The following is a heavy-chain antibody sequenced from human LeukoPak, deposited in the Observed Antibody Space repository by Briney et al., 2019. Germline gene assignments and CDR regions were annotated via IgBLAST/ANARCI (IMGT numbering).Heavy chain of an antibody. V-gene: IGHV1-2*02. CDR1: GYTFTGYY. CDR3: ARDKGYCSGGSCYWLPDDY. J-gene: IGHJ4*02. Sequence: GASVKVSCKASGYTFTGYYMRWGRQAPGQGLEWMGWINPNSGGTNYAQKFQGRVTMTRDTSISTAYMELSRLRSDDTAVYYYARDKGYCSGGSCYWLPDDYWGQGTLVTVSS. CDR2: INPNSGGT. D-gene: IGHD2-15*01.